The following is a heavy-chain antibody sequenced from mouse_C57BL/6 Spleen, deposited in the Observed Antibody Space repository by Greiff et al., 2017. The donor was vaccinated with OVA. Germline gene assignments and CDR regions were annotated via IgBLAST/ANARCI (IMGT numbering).Heavy chain of an antibody. Sequence: EVKLMESGGGLVKPGGSLKLSCAASGFTFSSYAMSWVRQTPEKRLEWVATISDGGSYTYYPDNVKGRFTISRDNAKNNLYLQMSHLKSEDTAMDYCARKGATVVANFDYWGQGTTLTVSS. D-gene: IGHD1-1*01. CDR2: ISDGGSYT. CDR3: ARKGATVVANFDY. CDR1: GFTFSSYA. V-gene: IGHV5-4*03. J-gene: IGHJ2*01.